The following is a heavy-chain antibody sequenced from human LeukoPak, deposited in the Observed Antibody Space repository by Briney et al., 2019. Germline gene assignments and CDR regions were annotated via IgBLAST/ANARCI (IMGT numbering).Heavy chain of an antibody. D-gene: IGHD3-22*01. CDR2: INPNSGGT. CDR1: GYTFTSYY. V-gene: IGHV1-2*02. CDR3: ARVGTDYYDSSGLDY. J-gene: IGHJ4*02. Sequence: ASVKVSCKASGYTFTSYYMHWVRQAPGQGLEWMGWINPNSGGTNYAQKFQGRVTMTRDTSISTAYMELSRLRSDDTAVYYCARVGTDYYDSSGLDYWGQGTLVTVSS.